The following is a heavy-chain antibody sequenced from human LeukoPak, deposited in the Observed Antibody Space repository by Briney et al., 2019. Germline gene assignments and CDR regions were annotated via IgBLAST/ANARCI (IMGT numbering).Heavy chain of an antibody. J-gene: IGHJ4*02. CDR2: ISGSGGST. D-gene: IGHD1-26*01. Sequence: PGRSLRLSCAASGFTFDDYAMHWVRQAPGKGLEWVSAISGSGGSTYYADSVKGRFTISRDNSKNTLYLQMNSLRTEDTAVYWCATFPRLVAAIFDYWGQGTLVTVSS. V-gene: IGHV3-23*01. CDR1: GFTFDDYA. CDR3: ATFPRLVAAIFDY.